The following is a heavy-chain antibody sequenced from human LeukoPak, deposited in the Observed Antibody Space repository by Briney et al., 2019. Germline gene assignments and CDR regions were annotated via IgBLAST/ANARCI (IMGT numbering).Heavy chain of an antibody. D-gene: IGHD3-10*01. V-gene: IGHV4-39*07. J-gene: IGHJ4*02. CDR1: GGSISSYY. CDR3: ARGTYYYGSGSYKDY. Sequence: SETLSLTCTVSGGSISSYYWGWIRQPPGKGLEWIGSIYYSGSTYYNPSLKSRVTISVDTSKNQFSLKLSSVTAADTAVYYCARGTYYYGSGSYKDYWGQGTLVTVSS. CDR2: IYYSGST.